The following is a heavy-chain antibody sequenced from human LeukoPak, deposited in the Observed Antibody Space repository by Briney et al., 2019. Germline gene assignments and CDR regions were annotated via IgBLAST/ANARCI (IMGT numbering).Heavy chain of an antibody. D-gene: IGHD4-17*01. V-gene: IGHV1-46*01. Sequence: ASVKVSYKAWGYTFTSYYMHWVRQAPGQGLEWMGIINPSGGSTSYAQKFQGRVTMTRDTSTSTVYMERSGLRAEDTAVYYCTSDPNYGDAGGWFVPWGQGTLVTVSS. J-gene: IGHJ5*02. CDR3: TSDPNYGDAGGWFVP. CDR1: GYTFTSYY. CDR2: INPSGGST.